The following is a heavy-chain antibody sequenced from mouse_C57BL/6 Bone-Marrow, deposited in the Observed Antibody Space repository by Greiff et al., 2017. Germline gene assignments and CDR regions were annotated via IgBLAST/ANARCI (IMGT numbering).Heavy chain of an antibody. Sequence: VQLQQSGAELVRPGASVTLSCKASGYTFPDYEMHWVKQTPVHGLEWIGAIDPETGGTAYNQKFKGKAILTADKSSSTAYMELRSLTSEDSAVYYCTRGGSSYRFAYWGQGTLVTVSA. CDR3: TRGGSSYRFAY. V-gene: IGHV1-15*01. CDR2: IDPETGGT. J-gene: IGHJ3*01. D-gene: IGHD1-1*01. CDR1: GYTFPDYE.